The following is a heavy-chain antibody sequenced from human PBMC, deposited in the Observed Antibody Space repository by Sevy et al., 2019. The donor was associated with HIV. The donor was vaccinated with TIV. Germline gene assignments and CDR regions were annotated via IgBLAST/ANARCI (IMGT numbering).Heavy chain of an antibody. V-gene: IGHV1-2*02. D-gene: IGHD3-10*01. CDR3: SRSVFGSGTYLNDY. J-gene: IGHJ4*02. CDR1: GYSFTGYY. CDR2: VNPNGGGT. Sequence: ASVKVSCKASGYSFTGYYIHWGRQAPGQGLEWMGWVNPNGGGTNYAQKFQGRVTMTRDTSISTAYMDLTRLRSDDTAVYYCSRSVFGSGTYLNDYWGQGTLVTVSS.